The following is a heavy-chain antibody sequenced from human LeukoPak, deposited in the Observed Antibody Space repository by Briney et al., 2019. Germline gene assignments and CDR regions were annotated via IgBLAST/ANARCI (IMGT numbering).Heavy chain of an antibody. CDR1: GGSISSSSYS. D-gene: IGHD5-24*01. J-gene: IGHJ6*03. Sequence: SSETLSLTCTVSGGSISSSSYSLAWIRQPPGKGLEWIGSIYYSGSTYYNPSLKSRVTISVDTSKNQFSLKLSSVTAADTAVYYRARVRDGYNRNYYYYMDVWGKGTTVTISS. V-gene: IGHV4-39*07. CDR2: IYYSGST. CDR3: ARVRDGYNRNYYYYMDV.